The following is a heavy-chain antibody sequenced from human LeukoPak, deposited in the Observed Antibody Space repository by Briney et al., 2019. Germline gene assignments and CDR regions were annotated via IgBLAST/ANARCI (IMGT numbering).Heavy chain of an antibody. CDR3: ARHDPVPLFQRAMDV. D-gene: IGHD2-15*01. Sequence: SETLSLTCTVSGGSISGYYWSWIRQPPGMGLEWIGYIYSSGATLYSPSPRSRVTMSVDTSMNHVSLKLSSVTAADTAVYYCARHDPVPLFQRAMDVWGHGTTVTVSS. V-gene: IGHV4-59*08. J-gene: IGHJ6*02. CDR2: IYSSGAT. CDR1: GGSISGYY.